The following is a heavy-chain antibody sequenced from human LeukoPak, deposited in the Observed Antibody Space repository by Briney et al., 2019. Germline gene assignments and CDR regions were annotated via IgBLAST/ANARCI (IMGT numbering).Heavy chain of an antibody. Sequence: PGGSLRLSCAASGFTFKTYAMNWVRQVPGKGPEWVSRMSGSGSSTDYADSVKGRFTISRDNSKNTLYLQMNSLRAEDTALYYCAKDAQGLVRGGIYFDFWGQGSLVTVSS. D-gene: IGHD6-19*01. CDR3: AKDAQGLVRGGIYFDF. CDR1: GFTFKTYA. CDR2: MSGSGSST. J-gene: IGHJ4*02. V-gene: IGHV3-23*01.